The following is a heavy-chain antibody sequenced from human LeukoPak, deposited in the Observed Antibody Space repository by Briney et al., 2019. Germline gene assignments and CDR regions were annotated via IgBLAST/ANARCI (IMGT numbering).Heavy chain of an antibody. V-gene: IGHV1-18*01. J-gene: IGHJ4*02. D-gene: IGHD1-26*01. CDR3: ARDLYSGSYGPPFDY. CDR1: GYTFTTYG. CDR2: ISAYNGNT. Sequence: ASVKVSCKASGYTFTTYGISWVRQAPGQGLEWMGWISAYNGNTNYAQKFQGRVTMTTDTSTSTIYMELRSLRSDDTAVYYCARDLYSGSYGPPFDYWGQGTLVTVSS.